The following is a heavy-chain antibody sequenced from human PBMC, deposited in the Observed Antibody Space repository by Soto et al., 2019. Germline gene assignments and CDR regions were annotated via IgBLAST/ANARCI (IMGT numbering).Heavy chain of an antibody. CDR1: GFTVSSNY. Sequence: GGSLRLSCAASGFTVSSNYMSWVRQAPGKGLEWVSVIYSGGSTHYADSVKGRFTISRDNSKNTLYLQMNSLRAEDTAVYYCARGGRDGYPRWGMDVGGQGTTVTVSS. D-gene: IGHD2-21*01. CDR3: ARGGRDGYPRWGMDV. CDR2: IYSGGST. V-gene: IGHV3-53*01. J-gene: IGHJ6*02.